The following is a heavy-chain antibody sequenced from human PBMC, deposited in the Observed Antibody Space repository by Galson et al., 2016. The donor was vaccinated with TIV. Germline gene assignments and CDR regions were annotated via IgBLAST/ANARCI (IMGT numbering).Heavy chain of an antibody. V-gene: IGHV3-23*01. Sequence: SLRLSCAASGFTFSSYAITWVRQAPGKGLEWISAISGGGGSTYHTDSVKGRFTISRDNSKNTVYLQMNSLRAEDTAVYYCVKLDSSGFYYVRRFVYWGQGTLVTVSS. CDR1: GFTFSSYA. CDR3: VKLDSSGFYYVRRFVY. J-gene: IGHJ4*02. D-gene: IGHD3-22*01. CDR2: ISGGGGST.